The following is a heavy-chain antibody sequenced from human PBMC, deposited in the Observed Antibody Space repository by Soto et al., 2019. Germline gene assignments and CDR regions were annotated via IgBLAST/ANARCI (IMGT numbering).Heavy chain of an antibody. CDR1: GGSFSGYY. J-gene: IGHJ3*02. CDR2: IYYSGST. CDR3: ARVERGTATTVVDAFDI. V-gene: IGHV4-59*12. Sequence: SETLSLTCAVYGGSFSGYYWSWIRQPPGKGLEWIGYIYYSGSTNYNPSLKSRVTISVDTSKNQFSLKMSSVTAADTALYYCARVERGTATTVVDAFDIWGPGTMVTVSS. D-gene: IGHD1-1*01.